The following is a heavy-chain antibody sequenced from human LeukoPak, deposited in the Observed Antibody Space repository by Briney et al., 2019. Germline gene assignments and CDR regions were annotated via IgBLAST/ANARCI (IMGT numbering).Heavy chain of an antibody. J-gene: IGHJ4*02. D-gene: IGHD4-17*01. CDR3: AREGYSTTVTTYFDY. CDR2: ISYDGSNK. V-gene: IGHV3-30*14. Sequence: PGGSLRLSCAASGFTFSSYAMHWVRQAPGKGLEWVAVISYDGSNKYYADSVKGRFTISRDNSKNTLYLQMNSLRAEDTAVYYCAREGYSTTVTTYFDYWGQGTLVTVSS. CDR1: GFTFSSYA.